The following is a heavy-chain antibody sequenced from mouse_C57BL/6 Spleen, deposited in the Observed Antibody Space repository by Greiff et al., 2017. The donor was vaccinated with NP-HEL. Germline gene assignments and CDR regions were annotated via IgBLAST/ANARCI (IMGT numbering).Heavy chain of an antibody. V-gene: IGHV5-17*01. D-gene: IGHD4-1*01. CDR1: GFTFSDYG. Sequence: EVQLVESGGGLVKPGGSLKLSCAASGFTFSDYGMHWVRQAPEQGLEWVAYISSGSSTIYYADTVQGRFTISRANAKITLFLQMTSLRSEETAMYYCARAGTGYFDFWGQGTTLTVSS. J-gene: IGHJ2*01. CDR2: ISSGSSTI. CDR3: ARAGTGYFDF.